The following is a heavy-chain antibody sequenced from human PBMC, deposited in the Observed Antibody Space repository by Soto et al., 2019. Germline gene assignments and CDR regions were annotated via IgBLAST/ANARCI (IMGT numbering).Heavy chain of an antibody. CDR1: GGSISSSSQY. CDR2: IYYSWST. D-gene: IGHD3-16*01. Sequence: NLSLTCTVSGGSISSSSQYRCWSRHPTGKGLGCIGSIYYSWSTYYNPSLKSRVTISVDTSKNQFSLKLSSVTAADTAVYYCARHSVGGLRLNWFDPWGQGTLVTVSS. CDR3: ARHSVGGLRLNWFDP. V-gene: IGHV4-39*01. J-gene: IGHJ5*02.